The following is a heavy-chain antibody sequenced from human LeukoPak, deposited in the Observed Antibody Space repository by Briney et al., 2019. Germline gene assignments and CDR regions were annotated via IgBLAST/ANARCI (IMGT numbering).Heavy chain of an antibody. CDR2: ISSSGST. CDR1: GGSISGTSYY. CDR3: ARVWELSDAFDI. V-gene: IGHV4-39*07. J-gene: IGHJ3*02. D-gene: IGHD1-26*01. Sequence: SETLSLTCSVSGGSISGTSYYWDWIRQPPGKGLEWIGSISSSGSTYYNPPLKSRVTVSVDTSKNQFSLELSSVTAADAAVYYCARVWELSDAFDIWGQGTMVTVSS.